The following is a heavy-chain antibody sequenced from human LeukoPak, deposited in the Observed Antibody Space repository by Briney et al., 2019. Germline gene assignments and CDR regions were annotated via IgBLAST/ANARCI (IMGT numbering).Heavy chain of an antibody. CDR1: GGSISSSSSY. D-gene: IGHD3-22*01. Sequence: PSETLSLTCTVSGGSISSSSSYWGWIRQPPGKGLEWIGSIYYSGSTYYNPSLKSRVTISVDTSKNQFSLKLSSVTAADTAVYYCARGGDFLLYYYDSSGLDYWGQGTLVTVSS. CDR3: ARGGDFLLYYYDSSGLDY. V-gene: IGHV4-39*07. J-gene: IGHJ4*02. CDR2: IYYSGST.